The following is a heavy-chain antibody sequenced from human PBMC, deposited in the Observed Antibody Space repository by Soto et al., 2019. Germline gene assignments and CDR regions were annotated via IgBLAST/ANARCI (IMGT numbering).Heavy chain of an antibody. J-gene: IGHJ4*02. Sequence: SETLSLTCTVSGGSISSHSFYWNWIHQLPGEGLEWIGYTYHTGNTYYNPSLKSRVTTSVDTSKNQCSLPLSSVTAADTAVYSCARAEVKRGRPYCSSNSCVYYFESCGQETRMTLSS. D-gene: IGHD2-2*01. CDR3: ARAEVKRGRPYCSSNSCVYYFES. V-gene: IGHV4-31*03. CDR1: GGSISSHSFY. CDR2: TYHTGNT.